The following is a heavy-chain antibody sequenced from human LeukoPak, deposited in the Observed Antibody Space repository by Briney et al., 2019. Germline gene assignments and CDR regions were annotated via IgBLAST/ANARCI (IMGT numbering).Heavy chain of an antibody. D-gene: IGHD6-13*01. V-gene: IGHV1-18*04. Sequence: GASVKVSCKASGYTFTSYGITWVRQAPGQGLEWVGWISAYNGNTNYAQKLQGRVTMTTDTSTSTAYMELRSLRPDDTAVYYCAHTSYSSSGLLDPWGQGTLVTVSS. CDR3: AHTSYSSSGLLDP. CDR2: ISAYNGNT. CDR1: GYTFTSYG. J-gene: IGHJ5*02.